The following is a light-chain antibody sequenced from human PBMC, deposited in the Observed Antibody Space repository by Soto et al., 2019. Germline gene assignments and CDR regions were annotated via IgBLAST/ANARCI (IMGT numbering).Light chain of an antibody. Sequence: QSVLTQPASVSGSPGQSITISCTGTVSDVGGYDSVSWYQQHPGRAPKLIIYGVNNRSSGVSNRFSASKSADTASLTISGLQAEDEANYYCCSYTTSTTYVFGTGTKVTVL. CDR1: VSDVGGYDS. V-gene: IGLV2-14*03. J-gene: IGLJ1*01. CDR3: CSYTTSTTYV. CDR2: GVN.